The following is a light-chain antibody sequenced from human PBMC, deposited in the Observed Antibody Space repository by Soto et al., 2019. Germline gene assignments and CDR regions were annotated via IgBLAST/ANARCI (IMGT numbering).Light chain of an antibody. V-gene: IGKV3-20*01. CDR2: GAS. CDR3: QQYGSYTWT. Sequence: EIVLTQSPGTLSLSPGERATLSCRASQTSNYLAWYQQIPGQAPRVLIHGASTRATGIPDRFSGSGSGTDFTLTISRLGPEDFAVYYCQQYGSYTWTFGQGTKVDIK. J-gene: IGKJ1*01. CDR1: QTSNY.